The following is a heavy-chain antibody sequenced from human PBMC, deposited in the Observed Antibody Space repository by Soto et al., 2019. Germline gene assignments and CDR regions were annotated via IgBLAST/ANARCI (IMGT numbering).Heavy chain of an antibody. V-gene: IGHV4-39*01. CDR2: IYYDGST. J-gene: IGHJ4*02. Sequence: SETLSLTCTVSGDSITSINNYWGWIRQPPGMGLEWIANIYYDGSTFYNPSLKSRGAMSIDTSKNQFSLNLTSVTATDTAVYYCARGRPRLHYYGSGSPYPLDYWGQGTLVTVSS. D-gene: IGHD3-10*01. CDR1: GDSITSINNY. CDR3: ARGRPRLHYYGSGSPYPLDY.